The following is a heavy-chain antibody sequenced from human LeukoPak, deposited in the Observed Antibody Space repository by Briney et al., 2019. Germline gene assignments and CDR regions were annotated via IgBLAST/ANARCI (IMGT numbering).Heavy chain of an antibody. CDR3: AAEQWLVQFY. CDR2: IYTSGST. V-gene: IGHV4-4*07. D-gene: IGHD6-19*01. CDR1: GGSISSYY. J-gene: IGHJ4*02. Sequence: SETLSLTCTVSGGSISSYYWSWIRQPAGKGLEWIGRIYTSGSTNYNPSLKSRVTMSVDTSKNHFSLKLSSVTAADTAVFYCAAEQWLVQFYWGQGTLVTVSS.